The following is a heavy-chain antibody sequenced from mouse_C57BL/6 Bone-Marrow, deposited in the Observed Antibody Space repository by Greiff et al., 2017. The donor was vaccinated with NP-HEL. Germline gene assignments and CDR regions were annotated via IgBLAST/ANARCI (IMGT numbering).Heavy chain of an antibody. D-gene: IGHD2-2*01. Sequence: QVQLQQSGAELARPGASVKLSCKASGYTFTSYGISWVKQRTGQGLEWIGESYPRSGNTYYNEKFKGKATLTADKSSSTAYMELRSLTSEDSAVYFCARRLPAMDYWGQGTSVTVSS. CDR3: ARRLPAMDY. J-gene: IGHJ4*01. CDR2: SYPRSGNT. CDR1: GYTFTSYG. V-gene: IGHV1-81*01.